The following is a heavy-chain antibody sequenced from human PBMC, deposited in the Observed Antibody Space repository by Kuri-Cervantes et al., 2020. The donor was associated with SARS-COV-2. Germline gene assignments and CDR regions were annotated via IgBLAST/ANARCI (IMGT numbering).Heavy chain of an antibody. J-gene: IGHJ5*02. Sequence: SETLSLTCTVSGGSISSYYWSWIRQPPGKGLEWIGYIYYSGSTNYNPSLESRVTISVDTSKNQFSLKLSSVTAADTAVYYCARGTRTSGWYVGNWFDPWGQGTLVTVSS. D-gene: IGHD6-19*01. V-gene: IGHV4-59*01. CDR3: ARGTRTSGWYVGNWFDP. CDR2: IYYSGST. CDR1: GGSISSYY.